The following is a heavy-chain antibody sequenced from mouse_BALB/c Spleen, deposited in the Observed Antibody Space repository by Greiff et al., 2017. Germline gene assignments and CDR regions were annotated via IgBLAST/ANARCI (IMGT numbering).Heavy chain of an antibody. Sequence: VKLMESGPGLVAPSQSLSITCTVSGFSLTGYGLNWVRQPPGKGLEWLGMIWGDGSTDYNSALKSRLSISKDNSKSQVFLKMNSLQTDDTARYYCARDNGKYAMDYWGQGTSVTVSS. CDR1: GFSLTGYG. D-gene: IGHD2-1*01. V-gene: IGHV2-6-7*01. CDR2: IWGDGST. CDR3: ARDNGKYAMDY. J-gene: IGHJ4*01.